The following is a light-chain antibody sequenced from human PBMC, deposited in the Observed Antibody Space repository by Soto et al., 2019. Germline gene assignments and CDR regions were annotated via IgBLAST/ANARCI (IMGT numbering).Light chain of an antibody. CDR2: GAS. CDR1: QSVRNNY. V-gene: IGKV3-20*01. CDR3: PHYGSSPPHT. J-gene: IGKJ2*01. Sequence: EIVLTQSPGTLSLSPGEGATLSCRASQSVRNNYLAWYQQKPGQAPRLLISGASSRATGVPDRFSGSGSGTDFTLTISQMEAEDFAVYYCPHYGSSPPHTFGQGTRLEIK.